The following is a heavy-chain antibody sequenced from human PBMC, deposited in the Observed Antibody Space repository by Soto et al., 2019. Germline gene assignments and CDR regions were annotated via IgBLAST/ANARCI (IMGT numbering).Heavy chain of an antibody. CDR1: GFTFSSYY. Sequence: EVQLVESGGGLVQPGGYVRLSCAASGFTFSSYYMSWVRQAPGKGLEWVANINQDGSETYYVDSVKGRFTISRDNAENSLSLQMNSLRVEDTAVYYCARDYPYTYGAAYYMDVWGKGTTVTVSS. CDR3: ARDYPYTYGAAYYMDV. CDR2: INQDGSET. V-gene: IGHV3-7*01. D-gene: IGHD5-18*01. J-gene: IGHJ6*03.